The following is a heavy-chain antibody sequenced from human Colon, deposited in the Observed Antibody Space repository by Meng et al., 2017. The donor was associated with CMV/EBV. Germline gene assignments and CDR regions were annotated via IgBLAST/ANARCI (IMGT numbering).Heavy chain of an antibody. Sequence: SVKVSCKASGGTFSSYAISWVRQAPGQGLEWMGGIIPILGIANYAQKFQGRVTITADKSTSTAYMELSSLSSEDTAVYYCARNPRLYGMDVWGQGTTVTVSS. D-gene: IGHD3-22*01. CDR1: GGTFSSYA. J-gene: IGHJ6*02. CDR2: IIPILGIA. CDR3: ARNPRLYGMDV. V-gene: IGHV1-69*10.